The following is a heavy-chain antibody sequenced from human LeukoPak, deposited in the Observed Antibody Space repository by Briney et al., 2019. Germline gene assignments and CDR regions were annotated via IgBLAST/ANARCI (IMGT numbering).Heavy chain of an antibody. CDR1: GFTFSSYE. J-gene: IGHJ4*02. CDR2: ISSSGSTI. D-gene: IGHD5-24*01. V-gene: IGHV3-48*03. Sequence: PGGSLRLCCAASGFTFSSYEMNWVRQAPGKGLEWVSYISSSGSTIYYADSVKGRFTISRDNSRDTLYVQMHSLRAEDAAVYYCAKSHSEAQRGYFDYWGQGTLVTVSS. CDR3: AKSHSEAQRGYFDY.